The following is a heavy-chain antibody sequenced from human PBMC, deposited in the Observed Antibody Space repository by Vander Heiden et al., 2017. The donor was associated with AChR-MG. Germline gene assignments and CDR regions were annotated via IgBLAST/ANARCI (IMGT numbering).Heavy chain of an antibody. CDR1: GGSTCGGGSY. D-gene: IGHD3-16*01. CDR3: ARDLGSEPVNWFDP. J-gene: IGHJ5*02. Sequence: QVQLQVTGPGLVKTSQTLSLTCTVSGGSTCGGGSYWGWIRQHPGKGLEWIGYIYYSGSTYYTPSLKSRVTISVDTSKNQFSLKLSSVTAADTAVYYCARDLGSEPVNWFDPWGQGTLVTVSS. V-gene: IGHV4-31*03. CDR2: IYYSGST.